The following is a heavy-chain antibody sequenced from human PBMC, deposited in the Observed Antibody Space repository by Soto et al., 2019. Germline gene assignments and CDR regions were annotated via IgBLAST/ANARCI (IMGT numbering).Heavy chain of an antibody. CDR2: IYYSGSA. V-gene: IGHV4-31*03. D-gene: IGHD6-6*01. CDR3: ARDRGSSSRLNYYYYYGMDV. J-gene: IGHJ6*02. CDR1: GGSISSGANY. Sequence: SETLSLTCTVSGGSISSGANYWSWVRQGPGKGLEWIGNIYYSGSAYYNPSLKSRLTMSVDTSKNSFSLKLSSVTAADTAVYYCARDRGSSSRLNYYYYYGMDVWGQGTTVTVSS.